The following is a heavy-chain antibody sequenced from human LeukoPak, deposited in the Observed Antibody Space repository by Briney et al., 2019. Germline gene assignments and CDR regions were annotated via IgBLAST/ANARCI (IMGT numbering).Heavy chain of an antibody. J-gene: IGHJ3*02. CDR2: ISYSGNT. Sequence: SSETLSLTCTVSGGSIISSDYHWGWVRQPPGKGLEWIGTISYSGNTDYNPSLRSRVTISVDTSNNQFPLRLGSVTAADTAVYHCARHCCSGPAKRVFDIWGQGTMVTVSP. CDR3: ARHCCSGPAKRVFDI. V-gene: IGHV4-39*01. CDR1: GGSIISSDYH. D-gene: IGHD2-15*01.